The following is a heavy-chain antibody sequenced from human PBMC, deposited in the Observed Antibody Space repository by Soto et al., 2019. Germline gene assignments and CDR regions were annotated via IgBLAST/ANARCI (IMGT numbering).Heavy chain of an antibody. Sequence: ESVGGVVQPGRSLRLSCAASGFTFSSYGMHWVRQAPGKGLEWVAVIWYDGSNKYYADSVKGRFTISRDNSKNTLYLQMNSLRAEDTAVYYCARGSDYGDYSNYFDYWGQGTLVTVSS. V-gene: IGHV3-33*01. J-gene: IGHJ4*02. CDR1: GFTFSSYG. D-gene: IGHD4-17*01. CDR2: IWYDGSNK. CDR3: ARGSDYGDYSNYFDY.